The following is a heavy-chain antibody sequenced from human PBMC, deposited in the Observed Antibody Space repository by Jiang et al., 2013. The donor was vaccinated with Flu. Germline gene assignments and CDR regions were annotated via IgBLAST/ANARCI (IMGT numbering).Heavy chain of an antibody. D-gene: IGHD2-15*01. CDR3: AIPRGEYCSGGSCYSPYYYYGMDV. CDR2: INPNSGGT. J-gene: IGHJ6*02. CDR1: GYTFTGYY. V-gene: IGHV1-2*06. Sequence: GAEVKKPGASVKVSCKASGYTFTGYYMHWVRQAPGQGLEWMGRINPNSGGTNYAQKFQGRVTMTRDTSISTAYMELSRLRSDDTAAYYCAIPRGEYCSGGSCYSPYYYYGMDVWAKGPRSPSP.